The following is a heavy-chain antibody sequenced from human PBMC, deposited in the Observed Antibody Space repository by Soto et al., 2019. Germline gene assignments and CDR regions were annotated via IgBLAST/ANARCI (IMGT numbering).Heavy chain of an antibody. J-gene: IGHJ3*02. D-gene: IGHD6-19*01. V-gene: IGHV3-23*01. CDR1: GFTFSSYA. CDR3: AKNGQWLSWGDAFDI. Sequence: HPGGSLRLSCAASGFTFSSYAMSWVRQAPGEGLEWVSAISGSGGSTYYADSVKGRFTISRDNSKNTLYLQMNSLRAEDTAVYYCAKNGQWLSWGDAFDIWGQGTMVTVSS. CDR2: ISGSGGST.